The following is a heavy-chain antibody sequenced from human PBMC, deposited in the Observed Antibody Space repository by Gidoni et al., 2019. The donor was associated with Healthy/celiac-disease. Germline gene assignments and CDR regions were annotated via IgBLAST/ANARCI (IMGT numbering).Heavy chain of an antibody. J-gene: IGHJ4*02. D-gene: IGHD3-22*01. CDR1: GGHLSRYA. CDR3: ARVPGITTPDLVFFDY. CDR2: IIPIFGTA. Sequence: QGPLVPSGAEGKKHGGSVKVSRQPSGGHLSRYAISRVRQAPGQGLEWMGGIIPIFGTANYAQKFQGRVTITADESTSTAYMELSSLRSEDTAVYYCARVPGITTPDLVFFDYWGQGTLVTVSS. V-gene: IGHV1-69*01.